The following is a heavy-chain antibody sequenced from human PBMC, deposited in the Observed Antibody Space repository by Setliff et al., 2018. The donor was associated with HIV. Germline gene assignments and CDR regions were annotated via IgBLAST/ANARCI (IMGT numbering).Heavy chain of an antibody. CDR2: INAGNGNT. D-gene: IGHD3-3*01. CDR3: ARDPANSITIFGVVITGEAFDI. V-gene: IGHV1-3*01. J-gene: IGHJ3*02. CDR1: GYTFTSYA. Sequence: GASVKVSCKASGYTFTSYAMHWVRQAPGQRLEWMGWINAGNGNTKYSQKFQGRVTITRDTSASTAYMELSSLRSDDTAVYYCARDPANSITIFGVVITGEAFDIWGQGTMVTVSS.